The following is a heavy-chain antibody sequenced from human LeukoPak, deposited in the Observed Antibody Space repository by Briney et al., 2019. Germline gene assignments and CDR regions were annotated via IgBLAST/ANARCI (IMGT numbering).Heavy chain of an antibody. Sequence: SETLSLTCTVSGGSISSYYWSWIRQPPGKGLEWIGYIYYSGSTYYNPSLKSRVTISVDTSKNQFSLKLSSVTAADTAVYYCARSRSVYQLLQVGAFGIWGQGTMVTVSS. CDR3: ARSRSVYQLLQVGAFGI. D-gene: IGHD2-2*01. J-gene: IGHJ3*02. V-gene: IGHV4-59*06. CDR2: IYYSGST. CDR1: GGSISSYY.